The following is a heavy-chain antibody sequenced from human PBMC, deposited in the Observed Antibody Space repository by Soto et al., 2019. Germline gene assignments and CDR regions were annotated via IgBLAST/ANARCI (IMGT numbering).Heavy chain of an antibody. J-gene: IGHJ4*02. CDR3: ATSWGVAAAGRFDY. Sequence: GASVKVSCKVSGYTLTELSMHWVRQAPGKGLEWMGGFDPEDGETIYAQKFQGRVTMTEDTSTDTAYMELSSLRSEDTAVYYCATSWGVAAAGRFDYWGQGTLVTVSS. D-gene: IGHD6-13*01. V-gene: IGHV1-24*01. CDR2: FDPEDGET. CDR1: GYTLTELS.